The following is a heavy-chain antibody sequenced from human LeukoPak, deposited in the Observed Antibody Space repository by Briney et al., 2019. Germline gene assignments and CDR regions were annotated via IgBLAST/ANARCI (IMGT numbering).Heavy chain of an antibody. D-gene: IGHD2-2*01. CDR1: GGSFSGYY. V-gene: IGHV4-34*01. CDR2: INHSGST. J-gene: IGHJ4*02. CDR3: ARARGRALPFLTVPAAPTRGYYFDY. Sequence: LSETLSLTCAVYGGSFSGYYWSWIRQPPGKGLEWIGEINHSGSTNYNPSLKSRVTISVDTSKNQFSLKLSSVTAADTAVYYCARARGRALPFLTVPAAPTRGYYFDYWGQGTLVTVSS.